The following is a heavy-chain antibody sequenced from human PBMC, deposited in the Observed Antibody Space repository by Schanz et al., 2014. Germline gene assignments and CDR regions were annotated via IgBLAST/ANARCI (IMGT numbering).Heavy chain of an antibody. V-gene: IGHV3-13*01. J-gene: IGHJ4*02. CDR2: IGYLGDT. CDR3: AKDPSHGDYDYYFDY. CDR1: GFTLSNSD. Sequence: VQLVESGGGLVKPGGSLRLSCAASGFTLSNSDMHWVRQGTGKGLEWVSTIGYLGDTYYPDSVKGRFTVSRDSGQNSLYLQMNSLRAEDTAVYYCAKDPSHGDYDYYFDYWGQGTLVTVSS. D-gene: IGHD3-22*01.